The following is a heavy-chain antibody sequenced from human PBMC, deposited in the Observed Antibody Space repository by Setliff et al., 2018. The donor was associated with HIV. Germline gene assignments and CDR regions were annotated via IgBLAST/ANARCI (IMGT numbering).Heavy chain of an antibody. J-gene: IGHJ2*01. D-gene: IGHD3-16*01. V-gene: IGHV3-48*03. CDR2: IRVSGSDI. CDR3: AREASRSNGYSYDL. CDR1: GLTFSNYE. Sequence: GRCMRLPCAGAGLTFSNYETNWVRQVQGDWLEWISFIRVSGSDIYYADSVKGRVTISRDNAKNSLYLQMSSLRAEDTAVYYCAREASRSNGYSYDLWGRGTLVTVSS.